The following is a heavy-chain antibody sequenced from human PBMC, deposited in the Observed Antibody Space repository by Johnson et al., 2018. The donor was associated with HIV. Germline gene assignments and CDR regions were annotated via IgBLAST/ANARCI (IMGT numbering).Heavy chain of an antibody. CDR2: ISSSGGTI. CDR1: EFILSDYY. CDR3: ARDGGRGDFDI. J-gene: IGHJ3*02. Sequence: QVQVVESGGDLVKPGGSLRLSCGASEFILSDYYISWVRQAPEKGLEWISYISSSGGTIFYADSVKGRFTISRDVAKKSLYLQMNSLRGDDTAVYYCARDGGRGDFDIWGHGTRVSVSS. D-gene: IGHD3-16*01. V-gene: IGHV3-11*04.